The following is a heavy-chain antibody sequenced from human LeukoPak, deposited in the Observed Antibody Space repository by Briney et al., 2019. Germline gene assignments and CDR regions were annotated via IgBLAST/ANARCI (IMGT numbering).Heavy chain of an antibody. Sequence: GGSLRLSCAASGFTFSSYGMHWVRQAPGKGLEWVAFIRYDGSNKYYADSVKGRFTISRDNSKNTLYLQMNSLRAEDTAVYSCARSIVVVTAITSDAFDIWGQGTMVTVSS. CDR3: ARSIVVVTAITSDAFDI. CDR2: IRYDGSNK. D-gene: IGHD2-21*02. V-gene: IGHV3-30*02. J-gene: IGHJ3*02. CDR1: GFTFSSYG.